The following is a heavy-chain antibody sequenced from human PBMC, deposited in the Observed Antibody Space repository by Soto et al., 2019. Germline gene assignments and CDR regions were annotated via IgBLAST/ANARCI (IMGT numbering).Heavy chain of an antibody. V-gene: IGHV6-1*01. Sequence: PTLSVPCAISGDSVYSNSAAWNENRQSPARGLEWLGRTYYRSKWYNDYAVTVKRRITIKPETSKKQFSLQLNSVTPEDTAVYYCARGETGTTNWFDPWGQGTLVTVSS. CDR2: TYYRSKWYN. D-gene: IGHD1-7*01. CDR3: ARGETGTTNWFDP. CDR1: GDSVYSNSAA. J-gene: IGHJ5*02.